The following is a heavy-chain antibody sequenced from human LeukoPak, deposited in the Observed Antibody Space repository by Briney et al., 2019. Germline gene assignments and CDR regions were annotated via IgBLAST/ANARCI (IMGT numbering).Heavy chain of an antibody. V-gene: IGHV1-2*02. CDR1: GYTFTGYY. J-gene: IGHJ5*02. D-gene: IGHD2-2*01. CDR2: INPNSGST. CDR3: ARGSIVVVPAAWFDP. Sequence: ASVKVSCKASGYTFTGYYMHWVRQAPGQGLEWMGWINPNSGSTNYAQKFQGRVTITRDTSTSTAYMELSRLRSDDTAVYYCARGSIVVVPAAWFDPWGQGTLVTVSS.